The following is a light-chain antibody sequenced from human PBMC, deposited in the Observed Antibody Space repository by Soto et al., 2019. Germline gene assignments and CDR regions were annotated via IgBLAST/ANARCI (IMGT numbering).Light chain of an antibody. V-gene: IGLV1-40*01. CDR2: NNN. J-gene: IGLJ3*02. CDR3: QSYDDSLRAWV. Sequence: QSVLTQSPSVSGAPGQRVTISCTGSSSNIGANYDVHWYRQLPGTAPKLLIYNNNNRPSGVPDRFSGSKSGTSASLAITGLQAEDESDYYCQSYDDSLRAWVFGGGTKVTVL. CDR1: SSNIGANYD.